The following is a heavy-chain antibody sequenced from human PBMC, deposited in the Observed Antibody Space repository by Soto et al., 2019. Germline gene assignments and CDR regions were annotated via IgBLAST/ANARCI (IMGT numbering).Heavy chain of an antibody. CDR3: ARDPAYCGGDCLGAFDL. J-gene: IGHJ3*01. D-gene: IGHD2-21*02. Sequence: PWGSLRLSCVVSGFTFSDYHMSWVRQAPGSGPEWITAMSGSGSTIFYAEAVKGRFSISRDNAKNSLYMQMNSLRDEDTALYFCARDPAYCGGDCLGAFDLWGPGTMVTVSS. CDR2: MSGSGSTI. V-gene: IGHV3-11*01. CDR1: GFTFSDYH.